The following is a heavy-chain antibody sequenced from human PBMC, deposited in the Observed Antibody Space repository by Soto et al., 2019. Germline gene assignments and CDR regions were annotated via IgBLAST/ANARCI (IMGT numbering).Heavy chain of an antibody. CDR3: ARDVGFDYAN. J-gene: IGHJ4*02. Sequence: EVQLVESGGALVQPGGSLRISCVVSGFNFRGYWMSWVRQAPGKGLEWVATMNEDGSEIYYVGSVKGRFAISRDNDENSPHLQMNYVSAEDTGVYFCARDVGFDYANWGQGTLVTVSS. V-gene: IGHV3-7*01. D-gene: IGHD2-2*01. CDR1: GFNFRGYW. CDR2: MNEDGSEI.